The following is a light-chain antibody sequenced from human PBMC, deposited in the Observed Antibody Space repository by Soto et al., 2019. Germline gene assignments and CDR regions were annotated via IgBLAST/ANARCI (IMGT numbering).Light chain of an antibody. CDR1: QTISSNY. J-gene: IGKJ1*01. V-gene: IGKV3-20*01. Sequence: EIVLTQSPGTLSVSPGERATLSCRASQTISSNYLAWYQQKPGQAPSLLIYGASSRATGIPDRFSGSGSGTDFTLRISRLEPEDSAIYYCLRYVSWTFGQGTKVEIK. CDR3: LRYVSWT. CDR2: GAS.